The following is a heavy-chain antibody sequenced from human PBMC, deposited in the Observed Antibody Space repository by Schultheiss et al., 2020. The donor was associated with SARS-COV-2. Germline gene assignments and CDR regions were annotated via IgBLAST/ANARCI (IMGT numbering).Heavy chain of an antibody. CDR3: AKAPPTYNWNIDY. V-gene: IGHV3-30*18. J-gene: IGHJ4*02. CDR1: GFTFSDYY. Sequence: GGSLRLSCAASGFTFSDYYMSWIRQAPGKGLEWVAVISYDGSNKYYADSVKGRFTISRDNSKNTLYLQMNSLRAEDTAVYYCAKAPPTYNWNIDYWGQGTLVTVSS. D-gene: IGHD1/OR15-1a*01. CDR2: ISYDGSNK.